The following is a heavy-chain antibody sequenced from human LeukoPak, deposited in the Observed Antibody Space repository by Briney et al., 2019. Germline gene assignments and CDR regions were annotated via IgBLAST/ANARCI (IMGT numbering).Heavy chain of an antibody. CDR3: ARDHVEMATFDY. J-gene: IGHJ4*02. CDR2: IRYDGSNK. V-gene: IGHV3-30*02. Sequence: GGSLRLSCAASGFTFSSYGMHWVRQAPGKGLEWVAFIRYDGSNKYYADSVKGRFTISRDNSKNTLYLQMNSLRAEDTAVYYCARDHVEMATFDYWGQGTLVTVSS. CDR1: GFTFSSYG. D-gene: IGHD5-24*01.